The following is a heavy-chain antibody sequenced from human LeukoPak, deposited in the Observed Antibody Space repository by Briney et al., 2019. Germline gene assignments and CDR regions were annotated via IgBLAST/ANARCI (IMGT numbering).Heavy chain of an antibody. J-gene: IGHJ4*02. V-gene: IGHV3-30*03. D-gene: IGHD4-17*01. Sequence: GGSLRLSCAASGFTLSSYWMSWVRQAPGKGLEWVAVISYDGTEKYYGDSVKGRFTISRDNSKNTLYLQMNSLRAEDTALYYCARDGHGVPLDYWGQGTLVTVSP. CDR2: ISYDGTEK. CDR3: ARDGHGVPLDY. CDR1: GFTLSSYW.